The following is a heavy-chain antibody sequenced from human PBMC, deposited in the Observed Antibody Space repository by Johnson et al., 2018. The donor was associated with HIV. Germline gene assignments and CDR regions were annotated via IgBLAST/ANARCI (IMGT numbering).Heavy chain of an antibody. J-gene: IGHJ3*02. CDR3: ARETRDDAFDI. CDR1: GFTFHDYA. CDR2: INWNGAIT. V-gene: IGHV3-20*04. D-gene: IGHD2-2*01. Sequence: VQLVESGGGVVRPGGSPRLSCAASGFTFHDYAMSWVRQAPGKGLEWVSGINWNGAITGYAGSVKGRFIISRDNAKNSLYLQMNTLRAEDTALYYCARETRDDAFDIWGQGTMVTVSS.